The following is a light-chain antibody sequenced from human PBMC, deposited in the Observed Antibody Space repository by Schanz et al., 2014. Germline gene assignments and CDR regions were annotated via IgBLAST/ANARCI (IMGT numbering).Light chain of an antibody. V-gene: IGLV2-8*01. Sequence: QSALTQPPSASGSPGQSVTISCTGTSSDVGNYNFVSWYQHHPGKAPKLMIYEVSKRPSGVPDRFSGSKSGNTASLTISGLQAEDEADYYCNSYTGSSPWVFGGGTKLTVL. CDR2: EVS. CDR3: NSYTGSSPWV. CDR1: SSDVGNYNF. J-gene: IGLJ3*02.